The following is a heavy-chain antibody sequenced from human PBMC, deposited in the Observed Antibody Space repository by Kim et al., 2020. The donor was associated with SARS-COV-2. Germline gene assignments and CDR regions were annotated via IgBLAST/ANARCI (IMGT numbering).Heavy chain of an antibody. CDR1: GFTFSNFC. D-gene: IGHD2-15*01. J-gene: IGHJ4*02. Sequence: GSLRLSCAASGFTFSNFCMHWVRQAPGKGLMWVSRINSDGSSTIYADSVKGRFTISRDNAKNTLYLQMNSLRAEDTAIYYCVRRYCSGGGCYYDYWGQGTLVTVSS. CDR3: VRRYCSGGGCYYDY. V-gene: IGHV3-74*01. CDR2: INSDGSST.